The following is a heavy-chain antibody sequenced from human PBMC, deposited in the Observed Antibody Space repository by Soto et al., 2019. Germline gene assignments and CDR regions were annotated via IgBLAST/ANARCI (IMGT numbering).Heavy chain of an antibody. CDR1: GFTFSGYG. CDR3: ARDGVGVTTYFGYFDY. CDR2: IWKDGSKK. V-gene: IGHV3-33*01. D-gene: IGHD1-26*01. Sequence: GGSLRLSCAASGFTFSGYGMHWVRQATGKGLEWVAIIWKDGSKKYYLDSVKGRFTISRDNSKNTVDLQMNSLRAEDSAVYYCARDGVGVTTYFGYFDYWGQGALVTVSS. J-gene: IGHJ4*02.